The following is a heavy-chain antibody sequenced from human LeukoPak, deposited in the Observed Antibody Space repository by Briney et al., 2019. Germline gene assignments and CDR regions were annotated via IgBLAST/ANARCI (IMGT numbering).Heavy chain of an antibody. V-gene: IGHV3-23*01. J-gene: IGHJ4*02. Sequence: GGSLRLSCAASGFTFSSYAMSWVRQAPGKGLEWVSAISGSGGSTYHADSVKGRFTISRDNSKNTLYLQMNSLRAEDTAVYYCAKMDYYDSSGYPPVDYWGQGTLVTVSS. CDR3: AKMDYYDSSGYPPVDY. D-gene: IGHD3-22*01. CDR1: GFTFSSYA. CDR2: ISGSGGST.